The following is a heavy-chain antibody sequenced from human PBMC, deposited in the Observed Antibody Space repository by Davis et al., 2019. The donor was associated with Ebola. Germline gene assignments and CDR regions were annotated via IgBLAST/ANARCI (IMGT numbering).Heavy chain of an antibody. Sequence: GSLRLSCTVSGGSISSYYWSWIRQPPGKGLEWIGYINYSGSTNNNPSLKSRITISVDTSKNQFSLKLSSVTAADTAVYYCARMGFWSGYYYGMDVWGKGTTVTVSS. CDR2: INYSGST. V-gene: IGHV4-59*01. CDR3: ARMGFWSGYYYGMDV. CDR1: GGSISSYY. D-gene: IGHD3-3*01. J-gene: IGHJ6*04.